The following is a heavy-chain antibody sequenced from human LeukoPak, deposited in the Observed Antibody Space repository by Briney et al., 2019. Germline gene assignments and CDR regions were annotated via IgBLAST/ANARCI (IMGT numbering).Heavy chain of an antibody. V-gene: IGHV3-21*01. CDR3: AREEVFGATMTVYGMDV. CDR2: ISSSSSYI. Sequence: SGGSLRLSCAASGFTFSSYSMNWVRQAPGKGLEWVSSISSSSSYIYYADSVKGRFTISRDNAKNSLYLQMNSQRAEDTAVYYCAREEVFGATMTVYGMDVWGQGTTVTVSS. J-gene: IGHJ6*02. CDR1: GFTFSSYS. D-gene: IGHD3-22*01.